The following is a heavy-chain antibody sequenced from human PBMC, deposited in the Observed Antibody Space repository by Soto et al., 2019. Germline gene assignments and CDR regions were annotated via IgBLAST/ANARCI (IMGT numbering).Heavy chain of an antibody. D-gene: IGHD3-10*01. Sequence: PGESLKISCKGSGYSFTSYWISWVRQMPGKGLEWMGRIDPSDSYTNYSPSFQGHVTISADKSISTAYLQWSSLKASDTAMYYCARHEIGYYNLDYWGQGTLVTVSS. CDR1: GYSFTSYW. J-gene: IGHJ4*02. V-gene: IGHV5-10-1*01. CDR2: IDPSDSYT. CDR3: ARHEIGYYNLDY.